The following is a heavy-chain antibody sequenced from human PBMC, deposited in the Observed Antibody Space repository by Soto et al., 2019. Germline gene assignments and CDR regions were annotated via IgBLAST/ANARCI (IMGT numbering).Heavy chain of an antibody. D-gene: IGHD5-18*01. CDR2: IVVGSGNT. Sequence: ASVKVSCKASGFTFTSSAVQWVRQARGQRLEWIGWIVVGSGNTNYAQKFQERVTITRDMSTSTAYMELSSLRSEDTAVYYCAAGVQLWSYYYGMDVWGQGTTVTVSS. J-gene: IGHJ6*02. V-gene: IGHV1-58*01. CDR3: AAGVQLWSYYYGMDV. CDR1: GFTFTSSA.